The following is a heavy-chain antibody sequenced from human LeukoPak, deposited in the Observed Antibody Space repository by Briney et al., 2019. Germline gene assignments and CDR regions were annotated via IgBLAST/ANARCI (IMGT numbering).Heavy chain of an antibody. D-gene: IGHD3-22*01. Sequence: SETLSLTCAVYGGSFSGYYWSWIRQPPGKGLEWIGEINHSGSTNYNPSLKSRVTISVDTSKNQFSLKLSSVTAADTAVYYCARRSGSSSVFDIWGQGTMVTVSS. CDR1: GGSFSGYY. J-gene: IGHJ3*02. V-gene: IGHV4-34*01. CDR3: ARRSGSSSVFDI. CDR2: INHSGST.